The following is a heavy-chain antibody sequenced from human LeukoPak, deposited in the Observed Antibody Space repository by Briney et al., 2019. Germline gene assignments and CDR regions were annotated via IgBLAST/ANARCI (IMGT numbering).Heavy chain of an antibody. D-gene: IGHD6-13*01. Sequence: GGSLRLSCAASGFTFSSYSMNWVRQAPGKGLEWVSSISSSSSYIYYADSVKGRFTISRDNAKNSLYLQMNSLRAEDTAVYYCAKDMLGIAAAVTPGVYFDYWGQGTLVTVSS. CDR3: AKDMLGIAAAVTPGVYFDY. CDR1: GFTFSSYS. V-gene: IGHV3-21*01. CDR2: ISSSSSYI. J-gene: IGHJ4*02.